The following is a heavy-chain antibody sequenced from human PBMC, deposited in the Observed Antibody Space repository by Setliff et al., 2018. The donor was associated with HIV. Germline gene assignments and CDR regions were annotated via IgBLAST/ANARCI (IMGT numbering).Heavy chain of an antibody. D-gene: IGHD3-10*01. J-gene: IGHJ6*02. Sequence: GGSLRLSCAASGFTFSSYAMQWARQAPGKGLEWVAVISSDGSNEYYADSVKGRFTISRDNSKNTLYVQMNSPRAEDTAVYYCARDQLAMVRRNGMDVWGQGTTVTVSS. V-gene: IGHV3-30*04. CDR1: GFTFSSYA. CDR2: ISSDGSNE. CDR3: ARDQLAMVRRNGMDV.